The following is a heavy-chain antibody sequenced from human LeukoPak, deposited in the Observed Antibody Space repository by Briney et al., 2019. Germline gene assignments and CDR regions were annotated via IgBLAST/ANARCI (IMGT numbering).Heavy chain of an antibody. CDR1: GFTFSSYA. CDR3: AKDPVPYYNDSRGHAFDY. D-gene: IGHD3-22*01. J-gene: IGHJ4*02. CDR2: ISGSGGST. V-gene: IGHV3-23*01. Sequence: PGGSLRLSCAASGFTFSSYAMSWVRQAPGKGLEWVSAISGSGGSTYYADSVKGRFTISRDNPKNTLYLQMNSVRAEDTAVYYCAKDPVPYYNDSRGHAFDYWGEGTLVTVSS.